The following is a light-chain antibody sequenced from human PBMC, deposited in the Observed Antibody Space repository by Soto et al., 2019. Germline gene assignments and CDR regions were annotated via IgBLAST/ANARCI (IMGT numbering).Light chain of an antibody. J-gene: IGLJ1*01. CDR2: EGT. CDR1: SSDVGSYNL. Sequence: QSALTQPASVSASPAQSITIPCTGTSSDVGSYNLVSWFQQHPGKVPKLLIYEGTKRPSGLSDRFSGSKSGTTASLTISGLQAEDEAHYYCYSYAGENLYVFGTGTKVTVL. V-gene: IGLV2-23*01. CDR3: YSYAGENLYV.